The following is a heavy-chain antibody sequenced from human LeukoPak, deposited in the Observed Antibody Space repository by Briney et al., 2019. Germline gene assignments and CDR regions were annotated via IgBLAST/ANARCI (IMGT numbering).Heavy chain of an antibody. CDR2: ISGSGGST. V-gene: IGHV3-23*01. D-gene: IGHD1-14*01. J-gene: IGHJ4*02. CDR3: AKDRWPDLLPLDY. CDR1: GFTFSSYA. Sequence: PGGSLRLSCAASGFTFSSYAMSWVRQAPGKGLEWVSAISGSGGSTYYADSVKGRFTTSRDNSKNTLYLQMNSLRAEDTAVYYCAKDRWPDLLPLDYWGQGTLVTVSS.